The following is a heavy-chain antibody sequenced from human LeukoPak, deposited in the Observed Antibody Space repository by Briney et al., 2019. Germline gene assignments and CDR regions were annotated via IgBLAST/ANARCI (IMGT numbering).Heavy chain of an antibody. V-gene: IGHV3-21*01. J-gene: IGHJ4*02. CDR2: ISSSSSYI. D-gene: IGHD6-19*01. CDR1: GFTFSSYS. CDR3: ARDLWGAAVAGSDY. Sequence: SGGSLRLSCAASGFTFSSYSMNWVRRAPGKGLEWVSSISSSSSYIYYADSVKGRFTISRDNAKNSLYLQMNSLRAEDTAVYYCARDLWGAAVAGSDYWGQGTLVTVSS.